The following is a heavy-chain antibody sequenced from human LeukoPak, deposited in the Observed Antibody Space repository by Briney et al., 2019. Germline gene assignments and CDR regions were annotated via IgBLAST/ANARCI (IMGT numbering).Heavy chain of an antibody. CDR2: ISGSGGST. CDR3: AKAMGVITIFGVVSGYFDY. V-gene: IGHV3-23*01. CDR1: GFTFSSYA. Sequence: GGSLRLSCAASGFTFSSYAMSWVRQAPGKGLEWVSAISGSGGSTYYADSVKGRFTISRDNSKNTLYLQMNSLRAEDTALYYCAKAMGVITIFGVVSGYFDYWGQGTLVTVSP. D-gene: IGHD3-3*01. J-gene: IGHJ4*02.